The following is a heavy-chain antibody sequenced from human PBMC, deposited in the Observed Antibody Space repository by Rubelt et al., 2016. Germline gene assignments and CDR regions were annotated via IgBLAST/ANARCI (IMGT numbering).Heavy chain of an antibody. V-gene: IGHV3-30*04. CDR3: AKVVRQLRTRYYAMDV. CDR1: GFTFSSYA. J-gene: IGHJ6*02. D-gene: IGHD4-17*01. Sequence: GQPGRSLRLSCAASGFTFSSYAMHWVRQAPGKGLEWVAVISYDGSNKYYADSVKGRFTISRDNSKNTLYLQMNSLRVDDTAVYYCAKVVRQLRTRYYAMDVWGQGTTVTVS. CDR2: ISYDGSNK.